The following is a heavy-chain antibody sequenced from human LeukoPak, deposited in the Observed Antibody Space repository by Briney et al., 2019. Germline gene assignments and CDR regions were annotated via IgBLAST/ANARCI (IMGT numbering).Heavy chain of an antibody. J-gene: IGHJ5*02. CDR3: ARGGQLRYFDWLLPNNWFDP. CDR2: MNPNSGNT. CDR1: GYTFTSYD. Sequence: ASVKVSCKASGYTFTSYDINWVRQATGQGLEWMGWMNPNSGNTGYAQKFQGRVTMTRNTSISTAYMELSSLRSEETAVYYCARGGQLRYFDWLLPNNWFDPWGQGTLVTVSS. D-gene: IGHD3-9*01. V-gene: IGHV1-8*01.